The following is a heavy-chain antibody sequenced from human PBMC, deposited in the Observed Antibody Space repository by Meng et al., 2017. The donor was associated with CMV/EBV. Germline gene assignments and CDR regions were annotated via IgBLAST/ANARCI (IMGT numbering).Heavy chain of an antibody. Sequence: QVQLVPSGAEVKKPGASVKVSCKASGYTFTGYYMHWVRQAPGQGLEWMGWINPNSGGTNYAQKFQGRVTITADESTSTAYMELSSLRSEDTAVYYCAREGNNWNDVPFDYWGQGTLVTVSS. CDR2: INPNSGGT. CDR3: AREGNNWNDVPFDY. J-gene: IGHJ4*02. V-gene: IGHV1-2*02. CDR1: GYTFTGYY. D-gene: IGHD1-20*01.